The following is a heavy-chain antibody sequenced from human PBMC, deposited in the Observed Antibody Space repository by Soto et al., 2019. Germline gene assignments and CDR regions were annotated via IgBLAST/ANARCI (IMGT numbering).Heavy chain of an antibody. CDR2: IIPVFGTT. CDR1: GGLFSSFA. Sequence: QEQLVQSGPEVKRPGSSVKISCKDSGGLFSSFAISWVRQAPGQGLEWLGGIIPVFGTTNYAEKFQDIVTITADEPTNTAYMALSSLRSGDTAMYYCARGGGPYVWFNEFWGQGTLVTVSS. J-gene: IGHJ4*02. CDR3: ARGGGPYVWFNEF. V-gene: IGHV1-69*01. D-gene: IGHD3-16*01.